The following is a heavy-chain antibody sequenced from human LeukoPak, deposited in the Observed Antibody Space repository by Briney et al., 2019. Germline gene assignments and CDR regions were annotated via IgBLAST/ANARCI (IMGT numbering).Heavy chain of an antibody. D-gene: IGHD5-24*01. CDR1: GCTFSSYG. J-gene: IGHJ4*02. CDR3: AKDHLMVHFPLEMATIGGYFDY. V-gene: IGHV3-30*18. CDR2: ISYDGSNK. Sequence: PGRSLRLSCAASGCTFSSYGMHWVRQAPGKGLEWVAVISYDGSNKYYADSVKGRFTISRDNSKNTLYLQMNSLRAEDTAVYYCAKDHLMVHFPLEMATIGGYFDYWGQGTLVTVSS.